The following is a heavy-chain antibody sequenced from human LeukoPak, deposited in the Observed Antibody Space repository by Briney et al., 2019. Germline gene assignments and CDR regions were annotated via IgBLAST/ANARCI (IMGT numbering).Heavy chain of an antibody. CDR1: GGSISSSSYY. CDR3: ARRGGNSVRAHFDY. J-gene: IGHJ4*02. D-gene: IGHD4-23*01. V-gene: IGHV4-39*01. CDR2: IYYSGST. Sequence: SETLPLTCTVSGGSISSSSYYWGWIRQPPGKGLEWIGSIYYSGSTYYNPSLKSRVTISVDTSKNQFSLKLSSVTAADTAVYYCARRGGNSVRAHFDYWGQGTLVTVSS.